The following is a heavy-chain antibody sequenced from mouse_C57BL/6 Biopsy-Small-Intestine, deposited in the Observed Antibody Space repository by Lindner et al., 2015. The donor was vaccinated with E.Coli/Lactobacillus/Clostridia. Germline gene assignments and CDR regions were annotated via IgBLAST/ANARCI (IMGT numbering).Heavy chain of an antibody. D-gene: IGHD1-1*01. CDR2: ILPGSDII. J-gene: IGHJ2*01. CDR1: GYTFTGYW. Sequence: VQLQESGSELMKPGASVKLSCKATGYTFTGYWIEWVKQRPGHGLEWIGEILPGSDIINYSEKFKGKATFTADTSSNTAYMQLSSLTTEDSAIYYCARFFTTVVAHFDYWGQGTTLTVSS. V-gene: IGHV1-9*01. CDR3: ARFFTTVVAHFDY.